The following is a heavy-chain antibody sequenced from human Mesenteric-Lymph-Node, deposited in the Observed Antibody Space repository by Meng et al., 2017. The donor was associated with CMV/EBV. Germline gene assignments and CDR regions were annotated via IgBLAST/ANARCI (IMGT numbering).Heavy chain of an antibody. J-gene: IGHJ4*02. V-gene: IGHV3-30-3*01. Sequence: GESLKISCAASGFTFSSYAMHWVRQAPGKGLEWVAVISYDGSNKYYADSVKGRFTISRDNSKNTLYLQMNSLRAEDTAVYYCARGRPPYYDFLYYFDYWGQGTLVTVSS. D-gene: IGHD3-3*01. CDR1: GFTFSSYA. CDR3: ARGRPPYYDFLYYFDY. CDR2: ISYDGSNK.